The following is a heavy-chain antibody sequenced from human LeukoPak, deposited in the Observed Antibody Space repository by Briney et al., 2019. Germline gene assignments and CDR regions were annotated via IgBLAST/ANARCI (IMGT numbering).Heavy chain of an antibody. CDR1: GYTFTSYA. V-gene: IGHV1-3*01. J-gene: IGHJ4*02. CDR3: ARAGGYDRAPFDY. Sequence: ASVKVSCKASGYTFTSYATHWVHQAPGQRLEWMGWINAGNGNTKYSQKFQGRVTITRDTSASTAYMELSSLRSEDTAVYYCARAGGYDRAPFDYWGQGTLVTVSS. CDR2: INAGNGNT. D-gene: IGHD5-12*01.